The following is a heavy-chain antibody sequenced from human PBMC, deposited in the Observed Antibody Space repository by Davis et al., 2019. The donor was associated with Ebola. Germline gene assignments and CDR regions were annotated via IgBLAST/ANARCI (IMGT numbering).Heavy chain of an antibody. CDR2: IIPIFGTT. CDR3: ARDVYGSGNYWFDP. Sequence: SVKVSCKASGGTFSSYAISWVRQAPGQGLDWMGGIIPIFGTTNYAQKFQGRVTITANESTNTAYMELGSLRSEDTALYYCARDVYGSGNYWFDPWGQGTLVSVSS. J-gene: IGHJ5*02. CDR1: GGTFSSYA. V-gene: IGHV1-69*13. D-gene: IGHD3-10*01.